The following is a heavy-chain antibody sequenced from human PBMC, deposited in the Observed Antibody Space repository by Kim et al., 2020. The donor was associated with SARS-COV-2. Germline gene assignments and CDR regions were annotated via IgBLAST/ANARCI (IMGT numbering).Heavy chain of an antibody. CDR2: IYSRGSP. CDR1: GGSVSSGSYY. V-gene: IGHV4-61*01. J-gene: IGHJ4*02. Sequence: SETLSLTCSVSGGSVSSGSYYWSWIRQPPGKGLEWIGYIYSRGSPNYSPSLKSRVTISVDTSKNQFSLKLNSVTAADTAVYYCARIVPAALHFDYWGQGTLVTVSS. D-gene: IGHD2-2*01. CDR3: ARIVPAALHFDY.